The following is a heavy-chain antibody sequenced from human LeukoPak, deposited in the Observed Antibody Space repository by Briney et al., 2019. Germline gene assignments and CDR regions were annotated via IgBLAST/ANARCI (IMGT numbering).Heavy chain of an antibody. Sequence: SETLSLTCTVSGASISSYYWNWIRQPPGKGLEWIGYIYYTGSTNYNPSLKSRVTISVDTSKNQFSLKLSSVTAADTAVYYCARGPPGYYDSSGYYQYYYYYMDVWGKGTTVTISS. D-gene: IGHD3-22*01. J-gene: IGHJ6*03. CDR1: GASISSYY. CDR2: IYYTGST. V-gene: IGHV4-59*01. CDR3: ARGPPGYYDSSGYYQYYYYYMDV.